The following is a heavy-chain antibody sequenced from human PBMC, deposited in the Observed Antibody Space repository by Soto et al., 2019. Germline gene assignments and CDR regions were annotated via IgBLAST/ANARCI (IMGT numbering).Heavy chain of an antibody. CDR1: VSSILSSSHS. J-gene: IGHJ6*03. CDR3: ARMSVATRYMDV. V-gene: IGHV4-39*01. D-gene: IGHD5-12*01. CDR2: LYYSGAT. Sequence: SVTMSITCSLHVSSILSSSHSCGLIRQPPGKGLEWIGSLYYSGATYYNPTLKGRVTIFVDRSKNEFSLNLSSVTAADTAVYYCARMSVATRYMDVWGRGTTVT.